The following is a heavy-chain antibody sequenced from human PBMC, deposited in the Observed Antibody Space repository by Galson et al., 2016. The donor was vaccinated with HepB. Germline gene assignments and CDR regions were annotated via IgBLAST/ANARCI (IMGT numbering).Heavy chain of an antibody. CDR1: GLTLSRYW. CDR3: ATDGYDQKGDDY. J-gene: IGHJ4*02. D-gene: IGHD5-12*01. Sequence: LRLSCAVSGLTLSRYWMSWVRQAPGKGLEWVANIKQDGSETYYVDSVKGRFTISRDNAENSLYLQLSSLRAEDTAVYYCATDGYDQKGDDYWGQGTLVTVSS. CDR2: IKQDGSET. V-gene: IGHV3-7*01.